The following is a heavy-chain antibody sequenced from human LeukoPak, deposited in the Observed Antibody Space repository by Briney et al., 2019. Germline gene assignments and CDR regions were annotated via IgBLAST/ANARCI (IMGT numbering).Heavy chain of an antibody. Sequence: GGSLRLSCAASGFTFSSYAMHWVRQAPGKGLEWVAVISYDGSNKYYADSVKGRFTISRDNSKNTLYLQMNSLRAEDTAVYYCARRGVLEWLLLTPTTVDYWGQGTLVTVSP. J-gene: IGHJ4*02. D-gene: IGHD3-3*01. V-gene: IGHV3-30-3*01. CDR2: ISYDGSNK. CDR3: ARRGVLEWLLLTPTTVDY. CDR1: GFTFSSYA.